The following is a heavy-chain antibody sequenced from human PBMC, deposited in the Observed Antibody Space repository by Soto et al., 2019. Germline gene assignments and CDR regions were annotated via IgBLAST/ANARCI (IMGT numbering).Heavy chain of an antibody. CDR1: GFTFSNFW. CDR2: INQAGGEK. CDR3: ARDKPVGASLYDY. D-gene: IGHD1-26*01. J-gene: IGHJ4*02. Sequence: EVQLVESGGGLVQPGGSLRLSCAASGFTFSNFWMSWVRQAPGKGPEWVANINQAGGEKYYVDSVRSRFTISRDNARNSLYLQLNSLRAEDTAVYYCARDKPVGASLYDYWGQGTLVTVSS. V-gene: IGHV3-7*05.